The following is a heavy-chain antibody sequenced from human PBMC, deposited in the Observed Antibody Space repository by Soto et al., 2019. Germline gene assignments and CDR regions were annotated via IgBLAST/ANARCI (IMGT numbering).Heavy chain of an antibody. CDR3: ARESGGATATLDYYYFYMDV. Sequence: QVQLVQSGAEVKKPGASVTVSCRSSGDTFTDYYMHWVRQAPGQGLEWMGWINPNRGVTKYVQKFQGWVTMTRDTSIRTVYMQLSRLRSDDTAVYYCARESGGATATLDYYYFYMDVWGTGTTVTVSS. D-gene: IGHD5-12*01. J-gene: IGHJ6*03. CDR2: INPNRGVT. CDR1: GDTFTDYY. V-gene: IGHV1-2*04.